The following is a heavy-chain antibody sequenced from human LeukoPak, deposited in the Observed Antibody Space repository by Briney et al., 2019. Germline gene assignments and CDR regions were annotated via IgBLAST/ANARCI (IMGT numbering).Heavy chain of an antibody. D-gene: IGHD4-17*01. CDR3: AKDLTGTYAFDF. Sequence: GGSLRLSCAASGFTFTDYYMSWFRQAPGKGLEWLSHISGSGRTIHYADSVKGRLTVSRDTAKNSLYLQMNALRAEDTAVYYCAKDLTGTYAFDFWGQGTMVTVSS. CDR1: GFTFTDYY. V-gene: IGHV3-11*04. J-gene: IGHJ3*01. CDR2: ISGSGRTI.